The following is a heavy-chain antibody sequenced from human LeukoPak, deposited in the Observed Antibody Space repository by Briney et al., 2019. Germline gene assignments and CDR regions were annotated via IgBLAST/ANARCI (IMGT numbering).Heavy chain of an antibody. Sequence: GESLKISCERSLDNVSSDSIACVCEMPGTGLEWMGIIYPGDSDTRYSPSFQGQVTISADKSITTAYLQWSSLKASDTTTYYCATLRLQLALEYWGQGTLVTVSS. CDR3: ATLRLQLALEY. D-gene: IGHD6-6*01. V-gene: IGHV5-51*01. CDR2: IYPGDSDT. CDR1: LDNVSSDS. J-gene: IGHJ4*02.